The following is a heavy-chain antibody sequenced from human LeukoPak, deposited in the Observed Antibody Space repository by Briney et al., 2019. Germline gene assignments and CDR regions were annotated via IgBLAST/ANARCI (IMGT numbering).Heavy chain of an antibody. CDR1: GNSFTSYW. Sequence: GESLKISCKGSGNSFTSYWIGWVRQMPGKGLEWMGIIYPGDSDTRYSPSFQGQVTISADKSISTAYLQWSSLKASDTAMYYCARSSSSWYNYMSEIEYDSWGQGTLVTVSS. V-gene: IGHV5-51*01. CDR3: ARSSSSWYNYMSEIEYDS. D-gene: IGHD6-13*01. J-gene: IGHJ4*02. CDR2: IYPGDSDT.